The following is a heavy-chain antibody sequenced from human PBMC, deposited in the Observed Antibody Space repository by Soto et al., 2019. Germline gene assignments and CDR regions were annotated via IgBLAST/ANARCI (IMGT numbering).Heavy chain of an antibody. J-gene: IGHJ4*02. Sequence: ESVGGLVQPGGSLRLSCAVSGFNFGNYAMHWVRQAPGKGLEWVAAVNWNSDKVAYAGSVLGRFTIFRDSAKNSLHLQMNDLTTEDTAFYYCAKDKGGTPYYIDSWGQGILVTVSS. V-gene: IGHV3-9*01. CDR1: GFNFGNYA. CDR3: AKDKGGTPYYIDS. CDR2: VNWNSDKV. D-gene: IGHD6-25*01.